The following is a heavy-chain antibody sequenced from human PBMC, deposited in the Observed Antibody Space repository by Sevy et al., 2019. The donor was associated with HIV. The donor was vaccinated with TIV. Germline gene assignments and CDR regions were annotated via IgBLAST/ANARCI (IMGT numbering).Heavy chain of an antibody. J-gene: IGHJ6*02. CDR2: MNPNSGNT. Sequence: ASVKVSCKASGYTFTSYDINWVRQATGQGLEWMGWMNPNSGNTGYAQKFQGRVSMTRNTSISTAYMELSSLGSEDTAVYYSARQGAFHTVARGMDVWGQGTTVTVSS. D-gene: IGHD4-17*01. CDR1: GYTFTSYD. V-gene: IGHV1-8*01. CDR3: ARQGAFHTVARGMDV.